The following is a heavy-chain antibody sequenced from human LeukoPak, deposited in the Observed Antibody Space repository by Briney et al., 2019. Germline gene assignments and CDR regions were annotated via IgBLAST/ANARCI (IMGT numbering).Heavy chain of an antibody. V-gene: IGHV3-21*01. J-gene: IGHJ4*02. D-gene: IGHD6-19*01. CDR2: ISSSSSYI. Sequence: PGGSLRLSCAASGFTFSSYSMNWVRQAPGKGLEWVSSISSSSSYIYYADSVKGRFTISRDNAKNSLYLQMNSLRAEDTAVYYCARGGGGWPYYFDYWGQGTLVTVSS. CDR3: ARGGGGWPYYFDY. CDR1: GFTFSSYS.